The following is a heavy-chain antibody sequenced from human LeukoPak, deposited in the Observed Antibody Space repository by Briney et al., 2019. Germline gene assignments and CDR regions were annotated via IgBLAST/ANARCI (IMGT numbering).Heavy chain of an antibody. J-gene: IGHJ5*02. CDR2: INPNSGGT. D-gene: IGHD6-19*01. CDR1: GYTFTGYY. CDR3: ARWGAVADYNWFDP. Sequence: ASVKVSCKASGYTFTGYYMHWVRQAPGQGLEWMGWINPNSGGTNYAQKFQGRVTMTRDTSISKAYMELSRLRSDDTAVYYCARWGAVADYNWFDPWGQGTLVTVSS. V-gene: IGHV1-2*02.